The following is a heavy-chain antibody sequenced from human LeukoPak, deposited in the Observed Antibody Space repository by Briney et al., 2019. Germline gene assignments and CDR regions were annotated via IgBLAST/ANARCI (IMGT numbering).Heavy chain of an antibody. CDR2: INPSGGST. D-gene: IGHD6-19*01. CDR3: ARSEWLVRGWFDP. J-gene: IGHJ5*02. V-gene: IGHV1-46*01. Sequence: ASVKVSCKASGYTFTSYYMHWVRQAPGQGLEWMGIINPSGGSTSYAQKFQGRVTMTRDTSTSTVYMELSSLRSEDTAVCYCARSEWLVRGWFDPWGQGTLVTVSS. CDR1: GYTFTSYY.